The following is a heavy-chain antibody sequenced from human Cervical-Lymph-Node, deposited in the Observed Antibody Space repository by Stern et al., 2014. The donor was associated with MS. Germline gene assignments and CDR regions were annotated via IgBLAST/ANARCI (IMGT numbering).Heavy chain of an antibody. V-gene: IGHV1-69*01. D-gene: IGHD1-1*01. CDR3: ARIGRASYYDY. CDR1: GGTLSDYS. Sequence: VQLVESGAEVKRPGSSVKGSCKASGGTLSDYSITWVRQAPGPGLEWMGGIIPLLGTVNYAQKFQGRVTISADLTTSTAYMELSGLRFDDTAVYYCARIGRASYYDYWGQGTLVTVSS. J-gene: IGHJ4*02. CDR2: IIPLLGTV.